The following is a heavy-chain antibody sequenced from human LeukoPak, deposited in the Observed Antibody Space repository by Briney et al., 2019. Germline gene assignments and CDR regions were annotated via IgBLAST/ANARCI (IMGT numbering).Heavy chain of an antibody. D-gene: IGHD2-15*01. J-gene: IGHJ3*02. CDR1: GFTFSSYA. Sequence: GGSLRLSCAASGFTFSSYAMRWVRQAPGKGLEWVSAISGSGGSTYYADSVKGRFTISRDNSKNTLYLQMNSLGAEDTAVYYCAKEDLIVVVVAATRGAFDIWGQGTMVTVSS. CDR2: ISGSGGST. CDR3: AKEDLIVVVVAATRGAFDI. V-gene: IGHV3-23*01.